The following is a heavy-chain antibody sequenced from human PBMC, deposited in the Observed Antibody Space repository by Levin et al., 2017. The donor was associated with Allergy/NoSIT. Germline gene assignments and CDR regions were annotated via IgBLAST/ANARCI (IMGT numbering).Heavy chain of an antibody. CDR1: GGSFSGYY. CDR3: AREIGSSGWYRDY. Sequence: GSLRLSCVVYGGSFSGYYWSWIRQPPGKGLEWIGEINHSGSTNYNPSLKSRVTISGDTSKNQFSLKLSSVTAADTAVYYCAREIGSSGWYRDYWGQGTLVTVSS. J-gene: IGHJ4*02. D-gene: IGHD6-19*01. V-gene: IGHV4-34*01. CDR2: INHSGST.